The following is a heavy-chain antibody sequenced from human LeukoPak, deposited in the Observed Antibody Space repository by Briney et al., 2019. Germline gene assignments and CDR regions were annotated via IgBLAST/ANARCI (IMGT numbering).Heavy chain of an antibody. CDR3: AKDGVDYYLDY. CDR2: IKQDGSEK. J-gene: IGHJ4*02. Sequence: GGSLRLSCAVSGFTFSSYWMSWVRQAPGKGLEWVANIKQDGSEKYYVDSVKGRFTISRDNSRNTLFLQLNSLRNEDTAVYYCAKDGVDYYLDYWGQGTLVTVSS. D-gene: IGHD2-8*01. V-gene: IGHV3-7*01. CDR1: GFTFSSYW.